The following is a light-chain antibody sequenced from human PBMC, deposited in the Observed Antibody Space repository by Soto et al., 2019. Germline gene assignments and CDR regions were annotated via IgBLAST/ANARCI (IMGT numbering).Light chain of an antibody. Sequence: EIVLTQSPATLSVSPGGRATLSCRASPSVTNYLAWYQQKPGQAPRLLIYGASSRATGIPDRFSGSGSGTDFTLTISRLEPEDFAVYYCQQYGSSPRTFGQGTKVDI. V-gene: IGKV3-20*01. CDR3: QQYGSSPRT. CDR2: GAS. CDR1: PSVTNY. J-gene: IGKJ1*01.